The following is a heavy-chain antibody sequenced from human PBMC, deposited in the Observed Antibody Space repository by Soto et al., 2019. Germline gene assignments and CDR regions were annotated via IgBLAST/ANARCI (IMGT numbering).Heavy chain of an antibody. V-gene: IGHV3-23*01. D-gene: IGHD7-27*01. CDR1: GFTFSSYT. CDR2: ISSSGGST. CDR3: AKGWGDY. Sequence: EVQLLESGGGLVQPGGSLRLSCAASGFTFSSYTMSWVRQGPGKGLEWVSGISSSGGSTVYADSVKGRFTISRDNFKNTLYLQRNSLRAEDTDVYYCAKGWGDYWGQGSPVTVSS. J-gene: IGHJ4*02.